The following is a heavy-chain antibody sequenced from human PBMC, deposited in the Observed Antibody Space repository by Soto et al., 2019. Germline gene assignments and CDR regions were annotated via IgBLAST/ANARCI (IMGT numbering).Heavy chain of an antibody. D-gene: IGHD3-10*01. CDR2: IYYSGST. CDR1: GGSISSGGYY. Sequence: QVQLQESGPGLVKPSQTLSLTCTVSGGSISSGGYYWSWIRQHPGKGLEWIGYIYYSGSTYYNPYLKSRVTISVDTSKDQFSLKLSSVTAADTAVYYCASIVSSAHGEFSDWGQGTLVTVSS. J-gene: IGHJ4*02. V-gene: IGHV4-31*03. CDR3: ASIVSSAHGEFSD.